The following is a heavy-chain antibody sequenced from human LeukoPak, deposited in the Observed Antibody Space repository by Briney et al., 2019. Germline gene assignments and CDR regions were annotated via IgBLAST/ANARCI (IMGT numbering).Heavy chain of an antibody. D-gene: IGHD3-22*01. CDR1: GFTFDDYG. V-gene: IGHV3-20*04. J-gene: IGHJ3*02. Sequence: GGSLRLSCAASGFTFDDYGMSWVRQAPGKGLEWVSGINWNGGSTGYADSVKGRFTISRDNAKNSLYLQMNSLRAEDTALYYCARDAYYDSSGYRDDAFDIWGQGTMVTVSS. CDR2: INWNGGST. CDR3: ARDAYYDSSGYRDDAFDI.